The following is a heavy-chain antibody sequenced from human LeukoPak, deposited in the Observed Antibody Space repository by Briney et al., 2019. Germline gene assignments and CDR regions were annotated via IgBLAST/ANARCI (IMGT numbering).Heavy chain of an antibody. J-gene: IGHJ1*01. CDR1: GFTFSNYG. CDR3: AKGEQWLVLYFQH. Sequence: GGSLRLSCAASGFTFSNYGMSWVRQAPGKGLEWVSSITGSGGTTYYAESVKGRFTISRDNSKNTLYLQMNSLRAEDTAVYYCAKGEQWLVLYFQHWGQGTLVTVSS. V-gene: IGHV3-23*01. D-gene: IGHD6-19*01. CDR2: ITGSGGTT.